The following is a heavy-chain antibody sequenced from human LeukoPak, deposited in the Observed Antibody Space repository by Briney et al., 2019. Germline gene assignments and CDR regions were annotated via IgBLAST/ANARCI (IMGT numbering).Heavy chain of an antibody. CDR1: GGSISSSSYY. CDR3: ARQRPIVVVITRDAWFDP. CDR2: IYYSGST. Sequence: TSETLSLTCTVSGGSISSSSYYWGWIRQPPGKGLEWIGSIYYSGSTYYNPSLKSRVTISVDTSKNQFSLKLSSVTAADTAVYYCARQRPIVVVITRDAWFDPWGQGTLVTVSS. J-gene: IGHJ5*02. D-gene: IGHD3-22*01. V-gene: IGHV4-39*01.